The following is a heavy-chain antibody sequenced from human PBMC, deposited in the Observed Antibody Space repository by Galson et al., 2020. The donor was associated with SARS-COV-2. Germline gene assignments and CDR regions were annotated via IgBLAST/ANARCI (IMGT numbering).Heavy chain of an antibody. D-gene: IGHD6-19*01. V-gene: IGHV7-4-1*02. CDR2: INTNTGNP. Sequence: ASVKVSCKASGYTFTSYATNWVRQAPGQGLEWMGWINTNTGNPTYAPGFTGRFVFSLDTSVSTAYLQISSLKAEDTAVYYCARVSSGWYTWYVQHCGQGTLVTVSS. CDR1: GYTFTSYA. J-gene: IGHJ1*01. CDR3: ARVSSGWYTWYVQH.